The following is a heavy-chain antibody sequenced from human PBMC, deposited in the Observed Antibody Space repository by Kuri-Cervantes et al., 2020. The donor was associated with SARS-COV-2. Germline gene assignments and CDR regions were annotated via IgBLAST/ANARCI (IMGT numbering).Heavy chain of an antibody. CDR2: ISSSSSYK. J-gene: IGHJ3*02. V-gene: IGHV3-21*01. CDR3: ARDPGGYDLHDAFDI. CDR1: GFIFSSHS. D-gene: IGHD5-12*01. Sequence: GESLKISCAASGFIFSSHSMNWVRQAPEKGLEWVSYISSSSSYKYYADSVKGRFTISRDNAKNSLYLQMDSLRAEDTAVYYCARDPGGYDLHDAFDIWGQGTMVTVSS.